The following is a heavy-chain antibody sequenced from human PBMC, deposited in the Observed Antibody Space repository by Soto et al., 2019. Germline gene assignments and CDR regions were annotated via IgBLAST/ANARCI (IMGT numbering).Heavy chain of an antibody. CDR3: VTVRSHYFDN. Sequence: HVQLQESGPGLVKPSQTLSLTCTVSGGSISSDDDYWSWIRQPPGKGLEWLGFIYFSGKTYYSPSLKSRLTISIDTSKNPFSLSLSSVTAAATAVYYGVTVRSHYFDNWGQGTLVTVSS. J-gene: IGHJ4*02. CDR1: GGSISSDDDY. V-gene: IGHV4-30-4*01. CDR2: IYFSGKT.